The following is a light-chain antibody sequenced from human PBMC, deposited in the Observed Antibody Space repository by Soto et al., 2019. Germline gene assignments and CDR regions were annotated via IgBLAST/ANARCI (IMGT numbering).Light chain of an antibody. V-gene: IGKV3-11*01. CDR2: DVS. CDR1: QTIGGY. Sequence: TQSPDTLSLSPGDTAILSCRASQTIGGYLAWYQHTPGQAPKLLIYDVSNRASDIPARFRGSGSGADFTLTITSLQPEDFAFYYCQQYTNWPPAFTIGPGTKVDLK. CDR3: QQYTNWPPAFT. J-gene: IGKJ3*01.